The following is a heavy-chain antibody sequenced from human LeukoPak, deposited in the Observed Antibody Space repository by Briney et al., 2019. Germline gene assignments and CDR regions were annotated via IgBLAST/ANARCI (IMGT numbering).Heavy chain of an antibody. CDR1: GVSITTSGFY. D-gene: IGHD1-20*01. V-gene: IGHV4-30-2*01. CDR2: IYQSGGT. CDR3: ARGTNPLYNWQHEGFDY. J-gene: IGHJ4*02. Sequence: PSETLSLTCTVSGVSITTSGFYYSWIRQPPGKGLEWLGYIYQSGGTFYDPSLKSRISISIDRPMNQFSLKMNSVSAADTAVYYCARGTNPLYNWQHEGFDYWGQGTLIAVSS.